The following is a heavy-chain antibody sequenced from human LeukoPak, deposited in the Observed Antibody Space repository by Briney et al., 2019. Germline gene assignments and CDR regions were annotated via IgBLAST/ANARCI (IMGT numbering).Heavy chain of an antibody. CDR1: GGSISSGGYY. CDR3: AREWGLAAVFDY. J-gene: IGHJ4*02. V-gene: IGHV4-31*03. D-gene: IGHD6-13*01. Sequence: SETLSLTCTVSGGSISSGGYYWSWIRQHPGKGLEWIGYIYYSGSTYYNPSLKSRVTISVDTSKNQFSLKLSSVTAADTAVYYCAREWGLAAVFDYWGQGTLVTVSS. CDR2: IYYSGST.